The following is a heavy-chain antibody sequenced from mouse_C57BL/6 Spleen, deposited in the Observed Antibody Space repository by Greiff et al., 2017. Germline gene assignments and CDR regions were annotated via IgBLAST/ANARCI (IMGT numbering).Heavy chain of an antibody. CDR2: IRNKANGYTT. D-gene: IGHD1-1*01. CDR1: GFTFTDYY. Sequence: DVMLVESGGGLVQPGGSLSLSCAASGFTFTDYYMSWVRQPPGKALEWLGFIRNKANGYTTEYSASVKGRFTISRDNSQSILYLQMNALRAEDSATYYCARYNYGSTYFDVWGTGTTVTVSS. V-gene: IGHV7-3*01. CDR3: ARYNYGSTYFDV. J-gene: IGHJ1*03.